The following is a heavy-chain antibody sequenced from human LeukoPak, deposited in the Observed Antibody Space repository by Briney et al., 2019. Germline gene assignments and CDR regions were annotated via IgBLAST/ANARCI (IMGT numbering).Heavy chain of an antibody. CDR1: GDTFTSYY. CDR3: ARGMPYSSGWYYYYYMDV. Sequence: ASVKVSCKASGDTFTSYYMHWVRQAPGQGLEWMGWINPNSGGTNYAQKFQGRVTMTRDTSISTAYMELSRLRSDDTAVYYCARGMPYSSGWYYYYYMDVWGKGTTVTVSS. D-gene: IGHD6-19*01. V-gene: IGHV1-2*02. J-gene: IGHJ6*03. CDR2: INPNSGGT.